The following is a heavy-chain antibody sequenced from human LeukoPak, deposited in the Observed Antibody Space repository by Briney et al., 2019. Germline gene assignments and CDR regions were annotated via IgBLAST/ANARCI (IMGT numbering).Heavy chain of an antibody. J-gene: IGHJ4*02. V-gene: IGHV3-20*04. CDR3: ARGRGSGSGSFDY. D-gene: IGHD3-22*01. CDR1: GFTFDDYD. Sequence: GGSLRLSCAASGFTFDDYDMSWVRQVPGKGLEWVSGINWDGGSTGYADSVKGRFTISRDNAKNSLYLQMNSLRAEDTALYYCARGRGSGSGSFDYWGQGILVTVSS. CDR2: INWDGGST.